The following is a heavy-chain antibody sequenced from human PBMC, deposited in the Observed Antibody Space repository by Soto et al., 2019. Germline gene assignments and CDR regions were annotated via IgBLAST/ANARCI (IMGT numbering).Heavy chain of an antibody. V-gene: IGHV4-34*01. CDR3: ARDNSRMAYSSSSWGPNW. Sequence: SETLSLTCAVYGGSFSGYYWSWIRQPPGKGLEWIGEINDSGSTNYNPSLKSRVTISLDTSKNQFSLKVSSVTAADTAVYYCARDNSRMAYSSSSWGPNWWGQGTLGTVSS. J-gene: IGHJ4*02. CDR2: INDSGST. CDR1: GGSFSGYY. D-gene: IGHD6-6*01.